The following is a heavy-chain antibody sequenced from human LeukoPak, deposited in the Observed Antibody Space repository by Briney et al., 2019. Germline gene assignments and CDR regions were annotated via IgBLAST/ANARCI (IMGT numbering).Heavy chain of an antibody. V-gene: IGHV4-59*01. D-gene: IGHD3-3*01. CDR3: ARVGGSRGLRFLEWSRNWFDP. CDR1: GGSISSYY. J-gene: IGHJ5*02. CDR2: IYYSGST. Sequence: SETLSLTCTVSGGSISSYYWSWIRQPPGKGLEWIGYIYYSGSTNYNPSLKSRVTISVDTSKNQFSLKLSSVTAADTAVYYCARVGGSRGLRFLEWSRNWFDPWGQGTLVTVSS.